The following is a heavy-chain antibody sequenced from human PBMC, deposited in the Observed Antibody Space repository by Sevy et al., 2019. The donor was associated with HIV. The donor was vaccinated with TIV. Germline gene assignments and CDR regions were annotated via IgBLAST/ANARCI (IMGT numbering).Heavy chain of an antibody. D-gene: IGHD7-27*01. V-gene: IGHV3-23*01. CDR1: GFTFSSFG. J-gene: IGHJ4*02. CDR3: AKDGGRNWDQFFFDY. CDR2: ISGTGGST. Sequence: GWSLRLSCEASGFTFSSFGMSWVRQAPGKGLEWVSGISGTGGSTYYADSVKGRFTISRDNSKNTLYIHMISLRAEDTAVYYCAKDGGRNWDQFFFDYWGQGTLVTVSS.